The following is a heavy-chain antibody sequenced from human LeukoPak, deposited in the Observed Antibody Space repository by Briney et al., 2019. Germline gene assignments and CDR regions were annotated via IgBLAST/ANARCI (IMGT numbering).Heavy chain of an antibody. Sequence: GGSLRLSCAASGFTFSYYSMNWVRQAPGKGLEWVSYIIGTGSTKYYADSVKGRFTISRDNAKNSVYLQMNSLRAEDTAVYYCAREFLDAFDIWGQGTMVTVSS. CDR3: AREFLDAFDI. V-gene: IGHV3-48*04. J-gene: IGHJ3*02. CDR2: IIGTGSTK. CDR1: GFTFSYYS.